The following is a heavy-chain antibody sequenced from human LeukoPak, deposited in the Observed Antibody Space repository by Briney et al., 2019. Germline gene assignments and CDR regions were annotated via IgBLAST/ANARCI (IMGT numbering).Heavy chain of an antibody. CDR1: GFSFSDFW. Sequence: GGSLRLSCAASGFSFSDFWMNWVRQAPGKGLEWVANIKQDGSEKYSLDSVRGRFTISRDNDKTSVYLQMDSLRAEDTAVYYCAKEAMAVAGDLFRYWGQGALVTVSS. CDR3: AKEAMAVAGDLFRY. J-gene: IGHJ4*02. D-gene: IGHD6-19*01. CDR2: IKQDGSEK. V-gene: IGHV3-7*01.